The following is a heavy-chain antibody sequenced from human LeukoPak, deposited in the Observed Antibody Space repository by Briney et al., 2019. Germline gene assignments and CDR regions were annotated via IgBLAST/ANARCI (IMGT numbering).Heavy chain of an antibody. J-gene: IGHJ3*02. V-gene: IGHV1-69*04. Sequence: SVKVSCKASGGSFSSYAISWVRQAPGQGLEWMGRIIPILGIANYAQKFQGRVTITADKSTSTAYMELSSLRSEDTAVYYCARAYYYGSGSYYNSHDAFDTWGQGTMVTVSS. CDR3: ARAYYYGSGSYYNSHDAFDT. CDR1: GGSFSSYA. CDR2: IIPILGIA. D-gene: IGHD3-10*01.